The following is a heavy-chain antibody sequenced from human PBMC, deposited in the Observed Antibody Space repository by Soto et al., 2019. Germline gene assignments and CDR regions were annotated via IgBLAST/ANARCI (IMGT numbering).Heavy chain of an antibody. D-gene: IGHD3-22*01. J-gene: IGHJ4*02. CDR1: GASISGGDYY. Sequence: QVQLQESGPRLVKPSQTLSLTCTVSGASISGGDYYWSWIRQPPGKGLEWIGYIYYSGSTYYNPSLKSRLTMSIDTSKNQLSLKLSSVSAADTAVYYCARAFDDSSGYYGGLAYWGQGTLVSVSS. V-gene: IGHV4-30-4*01. CDR2: IYYSGST. CDR3: ARAFDDSSGYYGGLAY.